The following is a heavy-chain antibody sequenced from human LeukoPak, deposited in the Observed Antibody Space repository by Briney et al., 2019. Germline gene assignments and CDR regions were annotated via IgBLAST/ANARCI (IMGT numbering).Heavy chain of an antibody. CDR1: GGSVISYY. CDR2: SSYTGST. D-gene: IGHD3-22*01. CDR3: ARHYTLRRSNYYDSSGYLH. Sequence: SETLSLTCTVSGGSVISYYLSWIRQPPGKELEWIGYSSYTGSTNYNPSLMSRVTISVDTSKNQFSLKLSSVTAADTAVYYCARHYTLRRSNYYDSSGYLHWGQGTLVTVSS. V-gene: IGHV4-59*08. J-gene: IGHJ4*02.